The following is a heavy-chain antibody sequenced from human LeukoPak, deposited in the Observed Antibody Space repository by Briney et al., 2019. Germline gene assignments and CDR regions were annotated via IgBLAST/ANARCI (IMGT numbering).Heavy chain of an antibody. CDR3: ARGPDDYDFWSGYYYYYYMDV. D-gene: IGHD3-3*01. J-gene: IGHJ6*03. Sequence: GGSLRLSCAASGFTFSDYAMNWVRQAPGKGLEWVSSISSSSSYIYYADSVKGRFTISRDNAKNSLYLQMNSLRAEDTAVYYCARGPDDYDFWSGYYYYYYMDVWGKGTTVTVSS. CDR1: GFTFSDYA. CDR2: ISSSSSYI. V-gene: IGHV3-21*01.